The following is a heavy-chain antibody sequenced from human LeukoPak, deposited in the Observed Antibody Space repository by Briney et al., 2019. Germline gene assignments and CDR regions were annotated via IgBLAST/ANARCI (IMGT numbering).Heavy chain of an antibody. Sequence: PGGSLRLSCAASGFTFSSYWMHWVRQAPGKGLGWVSRINSDGSSTNYADSVKGRFTISRDNAKNTLYLQMNSLRAEDTALYYCARRDAEVGSYPNWGQGTLVTVSS. CDR3: ARRDAEVGSYPN. CDR2: INSDGSST. CDR1: GFTFSSYW. V-gene: IGHV3-74*01. J-gene: IGHJ4*02. D-gene: IGHD3-10*01.